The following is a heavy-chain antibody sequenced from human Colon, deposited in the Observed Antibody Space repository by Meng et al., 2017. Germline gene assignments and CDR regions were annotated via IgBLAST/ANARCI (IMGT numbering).Heavy chain of an antibody. CDR3: ACLRSGN. CDR1: GFTFSGYW. Sequence: GESLKISCTTSGFTFSGYWMYWVRQAPGKGLAWVSRISPDGTNAQYADSVKGRFTISRDNAKNTLYLQMHSLRAEDTALYYCACLRSGNWGQGTLVTVSS. D-gene: IGHD3-10*01. CDR2: ISPDGTNA. J-gene: IGHJ4*02. V-gene: IGHV3-74*01.